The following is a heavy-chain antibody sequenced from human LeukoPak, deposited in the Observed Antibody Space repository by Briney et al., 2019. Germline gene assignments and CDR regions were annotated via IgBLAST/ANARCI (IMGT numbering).Heavy chain of an antibody. J-gene: IGHJ4*02. V-gene: IGHV3-23*01. CDR2: ISGSGGST. D-gene: IGHD4-11*01. Sequence: GGSLRLSCAASGFTFSSYAMSWVRQAPGKGLEWVSAISGSGGSTYYADSVKGRFTISRDNSKNTLYPQMNSLRAEDTAVYYCAKAYTITVTMFFDYWGQGTLVTVSS. CDR1: GFTFSSYA. CDR3: AKAYTITVTMFFDY.